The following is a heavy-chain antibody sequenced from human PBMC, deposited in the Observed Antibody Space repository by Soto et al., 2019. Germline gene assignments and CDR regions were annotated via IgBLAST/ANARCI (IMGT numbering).Heavy chain of an antibody. CDR3: ARALYSSSSEWFDP. CDR1: GGSISSYY. CDR2: IYYSGST. D-gene: IGHD6-6*01. J-gene: IGHJ5*02. Sequence: PSETLSLTCTVSGGSISSYYWSWIRQPPGKGLEWIGYIYYSGSTNYNPSLKSRVTISVDTSKNQFSLKLSSVTAADTAVYYCARALYSSSSEWFDPWGQGTLVTVSS. V-gene: IGHV4-59*01.